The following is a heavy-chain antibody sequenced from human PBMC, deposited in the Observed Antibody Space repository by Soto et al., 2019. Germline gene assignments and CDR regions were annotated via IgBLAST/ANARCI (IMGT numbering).Heavy chain of an antibody. CDR3: ARGETRIAVAGPPHQLRY. J-gene: IGHJ4*02. CDR2: INPNSGGT. V-gene: IGHV1-2*04. Sequence: ASVNVSCKASGYTFTGYYMHWVRQAPGQGLEWMGWINPNSGGTNYAQKFQGWVTMTRDTSISTAYMELSRLRSDDTAVYYCARGETRIAVAGPPHQLRYWGLGTLVTVSS. D-gene: IGHD6-19*01. CDR1: GYTFTGYY.